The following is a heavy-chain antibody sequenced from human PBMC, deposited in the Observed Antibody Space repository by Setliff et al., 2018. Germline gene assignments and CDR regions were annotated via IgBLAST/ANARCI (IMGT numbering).Heavy chain of an antibody. CDR3: ARPGLPLRYYYGMDV. CDR2: ISFDGNNK. Sequence: HPGGSLRLSCTASGFTFSSYALHWVRQAPGKGLEWVAVISFDGNNKYYGDSVKGRFTISRDNSKNTQYLQMNSLRPEDTAVYYRARPGLPLRYYYGMDVWGQGTTVTVSS. J-gene: IGHJ6*02. CDR1: GFTFSSYA. V-gene: IGHV3-30-3*01.